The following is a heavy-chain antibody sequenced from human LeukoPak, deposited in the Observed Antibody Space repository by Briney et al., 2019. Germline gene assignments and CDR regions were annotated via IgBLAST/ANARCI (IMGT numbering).Heavy chain of an antibody. J-gene: IGHJ5*02. CDR2: INHSGST. V-gene: IGHV4-34*01. CDR1: GGSFSGYY. CDR3: SRDPRGIEGRLLKFDP. D-gene: IGHD6-6*01. Sequence: SETLSLTCAVYGGSFSGYYWSWIRQPPGKGLEWIGEINHSGSTNYNPSLKSRVTISLDTSKNQFSLKLSSMTAADTAVYYCSRDPRGIEGRLLKFDPWGQGTLVTVSS.